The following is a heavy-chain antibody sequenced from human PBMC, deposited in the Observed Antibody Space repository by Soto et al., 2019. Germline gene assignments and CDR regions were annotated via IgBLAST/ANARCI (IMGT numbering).Heavy chain of an antibody. V-gene: IGHV3-9*01. J-gene: IGHJ6*02. CDR3: AKDRYSSSAYYYYGMDA. CDR1: GFIFDDYA. Sequence: GGSLRLSCAASGFIFDDYAMHWVRQAPGKGLEWVAVISGNSGSLGYADSVKGRFTISRDNAKNSLYLQMNRLRAEDTALYYCAKDRYSSSAYYYYGMDAWGQGTTVTVSS. CDR2: ISGNSGSL. D-gene: IGHD6-6*01.